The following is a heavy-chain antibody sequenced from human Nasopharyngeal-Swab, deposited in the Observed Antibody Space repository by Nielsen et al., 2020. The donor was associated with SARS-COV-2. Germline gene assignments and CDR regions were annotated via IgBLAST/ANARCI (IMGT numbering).Heavy chain of an antibody. Sequence: GESLKISCKGSGYSFTSYWIGWVRQMPGKGLEWMGIIYPGDSDTRYSPSFQGQVTISADKSISTAYLQWSSLKASDTAMYYCARRRAEYSGSYYGFDPWGKGTLVTVSS. CDR3: ARRRAEYSGSYYGFDP. V-gene: IGHV5-51*01. CDR1: GYSFTSYW. J-gene: IGHJ5*02. CDR2: IYPGDSDT. D-gene: IGHD1-26*01.